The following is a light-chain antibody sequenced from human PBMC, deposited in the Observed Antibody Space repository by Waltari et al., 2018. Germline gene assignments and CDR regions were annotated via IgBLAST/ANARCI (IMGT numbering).Light chain of an antibody. J-gene: IGKJ1*01. CDR1: QSVSSSY. CDR3: QQYGSSRT. CDR2: GAS. V-gene: IGKV3-20*01. Sequence: EIGLTQSPGTLSLSPGERATLTCRASQSVSSSYLAWYQQKPGQAPRLLFYGASSRATGIPDRFSGSGYDTEFTLPISRRQPEDFAVYYCQQYGSSRTFGQWTKVEIK.